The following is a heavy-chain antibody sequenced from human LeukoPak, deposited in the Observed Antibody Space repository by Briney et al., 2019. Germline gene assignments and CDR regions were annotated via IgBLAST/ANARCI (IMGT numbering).Heavy chain of an antibody. CDR3: ARSGRITMVRGVIGYYYYMDV. D-gene: IGHD3-10*01. J-gene: IGHJ6*03. CDR2: IIPIFGTA. Sequence: SVKVSCKASGGTFSSYAISWVRQAPGQGLGWMGGIIPIFGTANYAQKFQGRVTITADKSTSTAYMELSSLRSEDTAVYYCARSGRITMVRGVIGYYYYMDVWGKGTTVTVSS. CDR1: GGTFSSYA. V-gene: IGHV1-69*06.